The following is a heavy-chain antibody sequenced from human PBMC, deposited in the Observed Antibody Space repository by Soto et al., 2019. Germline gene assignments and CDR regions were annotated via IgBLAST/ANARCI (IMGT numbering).Heavy chain of an antibody. CDR2: IYYSGST. CDR1: GGSISSGDYY. V-gene: IGHV4-30-4*01. CDR3: ARDWSGNGHFDY. J-gene: IGHJ4*02. Sequence: SETLSLTCTVSGGSISSGDYYWSWIRQPPGKGPEWIGYIYYSGSTYYNPSLKSRVTISVDTSKNQFSLKLSSVTAADTAVYYCARDWSGNGHFDYWGQGTLVTVSS. D-gene: IGHD3-3*01.